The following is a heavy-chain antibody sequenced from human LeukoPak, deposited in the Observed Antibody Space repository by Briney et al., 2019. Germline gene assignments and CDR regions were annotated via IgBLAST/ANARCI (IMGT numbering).Heavy chain of an antibody. J-gene: IGHJ4*02. V-gene: IGHV3-23*01. CDR1: GFSFSSYS. D-gene: IGHD6-19*01. CDR3: AKRSGYTTGWFFDF. Sequence: GSLRLSCAASGFSFSSYSMSWVRQAPGKGLEWVSSISGSGDNTYYEESVKGRFTISRDNSKNTLFLQMNSLRAEDTAVFYCAKRSGYTTGWFFDFWGQGTLVTVSS. CDR2: ISGSGDNT.